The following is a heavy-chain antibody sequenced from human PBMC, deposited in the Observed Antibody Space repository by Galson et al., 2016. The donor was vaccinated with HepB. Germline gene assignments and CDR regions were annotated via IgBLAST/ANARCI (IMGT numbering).Heavy chain of an antibody. CDR3: ARYTESFVFGMDV. J-gene: IGHJ6*02. CDR1: GFTVSSNY. CDR2: IYSGGNT. Sequence: SLRLSCAASGFTVSSNYLSWVRQAPGRGLEWVSFIYSGGNTYYADSVKGRFTISRDNSKNTLYLQMNSLRAEDTAVYYCARYTESFVFGMDVWGQGTTVTVSS. V-gene: IGHV3-53*01. D-gene: IGHD2/OR15-2a*01.